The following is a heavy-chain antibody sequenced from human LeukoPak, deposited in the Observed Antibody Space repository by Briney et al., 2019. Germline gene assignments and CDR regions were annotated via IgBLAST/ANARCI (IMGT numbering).Heavy chain of an antibody. D-gene: IGHD2-8*01. Sequence: SETLSLTCTVSGGSISSYYWSWIRQPPGKGLEWIGYIYYSGSTNYNPSLKSRVTISVDTSKNQFSLKLSSVTAADTAVYYCARGTYYCTNGVCHPGYYFDYGGQGTLVTVSS. CDR3: ARGTYYCTNGVCHPGYYFDY. J-gene: IGHJ4*02. CDR2: IYYSGST. V-gene: IGHV4-59*01. CDR1: GGSISSYY.